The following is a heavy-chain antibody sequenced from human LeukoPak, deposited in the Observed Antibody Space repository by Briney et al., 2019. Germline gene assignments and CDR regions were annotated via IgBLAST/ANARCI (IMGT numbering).Heavy chain of an antibody. Sequence: GGSLRLSCAASGFTFSDYYMSWMRQAPGKGLEWVSYISSSGSAIYYADSVKGRFTISRDNAKKSLYLQMNSLRAEDTAVYYCAKCPYDTTGYLDYWGQGTLVTVSS. V-gene: IGHV3-11*04. CDR3: AKCPYDTTGYLDY. CDR1: GFTFSDYY. D-gene: IGHD3-22*01. CDR2: ISSSGSAI. J-gene: IGHJ4*02.